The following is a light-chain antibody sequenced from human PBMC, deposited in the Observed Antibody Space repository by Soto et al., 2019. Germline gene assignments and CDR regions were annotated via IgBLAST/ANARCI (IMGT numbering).Light chain of an antibody. CDR2: GAS. CDR1: QSVNSNY. J-gene: IGKJ1*01. V-gene: IGKV3-20*01. CDR3: QQYGSSGT. Sequence: EIVLTQSPATLSLSPGERAILSCRASQSVNSNYLAWYQQKPGQAPKLLIYGASSRATGVPNRFSGSGSGTDFTLTISRLEPEDFAVYYCQQYGSSGTFGQGNKVDIK.